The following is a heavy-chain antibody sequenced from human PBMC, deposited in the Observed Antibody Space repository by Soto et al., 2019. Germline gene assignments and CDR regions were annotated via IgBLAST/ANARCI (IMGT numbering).Heavy chain of an antibody. Sequence: QVQLVESGGGVVQPGRSLRLSCAASGFTFSSYGMHWVRQAPGKGLEWVAVISYDGSNKYYADSVKGRFTISRDNSKKTLYLQMNSLRADDMAVYYCAKGDYDCGDYRPSDGMDVWGQGTTVTVSS. V-gene: IGHV3-30*18. CDR1: GFTFSSYG. D-gene: IGHD4-17*01. J-gene: IGHJ6*02. CDR3: AKGDYDCGDYRPSDGMDV. CDR2: ISYDGSNK.